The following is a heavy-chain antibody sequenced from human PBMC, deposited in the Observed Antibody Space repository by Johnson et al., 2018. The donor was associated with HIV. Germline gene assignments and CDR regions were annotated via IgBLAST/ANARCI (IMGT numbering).Heavy chain of an antibody. CDR1: GFTFDDYA. CDR2: ISWNSGSI. V-gene: IGHV3-9*01. CDR3: ARAGRWSGDTFDI. D-gene: IGHD3-10*01. Sequence: VQLVESGGGVVRPGGSLRLSCAASGFTFDDYAMHWVRQAPGKGLEWVSGISWNSGSIGYADSVKGRFTISRDNANNSLYLQMNSLRAGDTAVYYCARAGRWSGDTFDIWGQGTMVTVSS. J-gene: IGHJ3*02.